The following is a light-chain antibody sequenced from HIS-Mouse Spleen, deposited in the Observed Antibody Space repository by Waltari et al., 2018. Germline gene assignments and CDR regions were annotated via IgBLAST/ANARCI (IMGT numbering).Light chain of an antibody. CDR2: EDN. V-gene: IGLV6-57*04. CDR3: QSYDSSNHRV. CDR1: SGSIASNY. Sequence: NFMLTQPHSVSESPGKTVTISCTRSSGSIASNYVQWYQQRPGSAPTTVIYEDNQRPSGVPDRFSGSIDSSSNSVSLTISGLKTEDEADYYCQSYDSSNHRVFGGGTKLTVL. J-gene: IGLJ3*02.